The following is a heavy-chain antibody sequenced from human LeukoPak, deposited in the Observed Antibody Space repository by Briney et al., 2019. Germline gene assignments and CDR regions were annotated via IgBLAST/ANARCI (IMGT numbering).Heavy chain of an antibody. Sequence: SETLSLTCAVYGGSFSGYYWSWIRQPPGKGLEWIGEINHSGSTNYNPSLKSRVTISVDTSKNQFSLKLSSVTAADTAVYYCARVGYYDSSGYDYWGREPWSPSPQ. D-gene: IGHD3-22*01. J-gene: IGHJ4*02. V-gene: IGHV4-34*01. CDR2: INHSGST. CDR3: ARVGYYDSSGYDY. CDR1: GGSFSGYY.